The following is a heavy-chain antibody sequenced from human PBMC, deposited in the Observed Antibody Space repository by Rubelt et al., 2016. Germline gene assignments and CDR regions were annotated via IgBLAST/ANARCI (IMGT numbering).Heavy chain of an antibody. V-gene: IGHV1-8*01. CDR1: GYTFTSYD. D-gene: IGHD3-3*01. Sequence: QVQLVQSGAEVKKPGASVKVSCKASGYTFTSYDINWVRQATGQGLEGMGWMNPNSGNTGYAQKFQGRVTMTRDTSISTAYMELSSLRSEDTAVYYCARMVNDFWSGYHNWFDPWGQGTLVTVSS. CDR3: ARMVNDFWSGYHNWFDP. J-gene: IGHJ5*02. CDR2: MNPNSGNT.